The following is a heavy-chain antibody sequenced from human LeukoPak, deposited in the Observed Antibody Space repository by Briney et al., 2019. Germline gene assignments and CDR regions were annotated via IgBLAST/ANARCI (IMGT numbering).Heavy chain of an antibody. V-gene: IGHV1-18*01. CDR3: ARERSYCSGGSCYTPSGGMDV. CDR2: ISAYDGNT. J-gene: IGHJ6*02. Sequence: ASVKVSCKASGYTFTSFGISWVRQAPGQGLEWMGWISAYDGNTNYAQKLQGRVTMTTDTSTSTAYMELRSLRSDDTAVYYCARERSYCSGGSCYTPSGGMDVWGQGTTVTVSS. CDR1: GYTFTSFG. D-gene: IGHD2-15*01.